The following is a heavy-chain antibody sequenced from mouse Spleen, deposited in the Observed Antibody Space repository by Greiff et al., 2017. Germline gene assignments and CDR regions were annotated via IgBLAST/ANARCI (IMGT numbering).Heavy chain of an antibody. CDR3: ARTTTTVKDYYAMDY. CDR1: GFSLTSYG. CDR2: IWSGGST. J-gene: IGHJ4*01. V-gene: IGHV2-2*01. Sequence: QVQLKESGPGLVQPSQSLSITCTVSGFSLTSYGVHWVRQSPGKGLEWLGVIWSGGSTDYNAAFISRLSISKDNSKSQVFFKMNSLQADDTAIYYCARTTTTVKDYYAMDYWGQGTSVTVSS. D-gene: IGHD1-1*01.